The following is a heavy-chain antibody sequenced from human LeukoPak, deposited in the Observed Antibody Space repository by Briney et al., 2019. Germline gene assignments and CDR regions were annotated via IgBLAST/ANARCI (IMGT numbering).Heavy chain of an antibody. V-gene: IGHV6-1*01. Sequence: SQTLSLTCAISGGSLSSNSAAWGWIRQSPSRGVEWLGRTYYRPGWHHVYALSLKSRITISPDSSKNQVSLQLSSVTPEDTAVYYCSRELAWGPADYWGQGTLVTVSS. CDR3: SRELAWGPADY. J-gene: IGHJ4*02. D-gene: IGHD7-27*01. CDR2: TYYRPGWHH. CDR1: GGSLSSNSAA.